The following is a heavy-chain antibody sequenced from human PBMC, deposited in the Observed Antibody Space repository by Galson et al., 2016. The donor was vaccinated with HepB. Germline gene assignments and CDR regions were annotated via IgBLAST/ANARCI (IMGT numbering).Heavy chain of an antibody. CDR3: ARDYYDSRGYYYSNYYYYGMDV. D-gene: IGHD3-22*01. J-gene: IGHJ6*02. V-gene: IGHV4-31*03. CDR2: IYYSGTT. CDR1: GGSISSGGYY. Sequence: TLSLTCTVSGGSISSGGYYWSWIRQHPGKGLEWIGYIYYSGTTYYNPSLKSRITISVDMSKNQFSLKLSSVTAADTAVYYCARDYYDSRGYYYSNYYYYGMDVWGQGTTVTVSS.